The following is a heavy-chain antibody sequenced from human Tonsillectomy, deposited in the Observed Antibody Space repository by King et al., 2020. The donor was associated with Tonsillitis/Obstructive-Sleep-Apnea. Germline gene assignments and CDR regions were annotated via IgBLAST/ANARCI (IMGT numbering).Heavy chain of an antibody. J-gene: IGHJ4*02. Sequence: VQLVESGGGVVQPGRSLRLSCAASGFTFSSYAMHWVRQAPGKGLEWVAVISYDGSNKYYADSVKGRFTISRDNSKNTLYLQMNSLRAEDTAVYYCASSLAYCGGDCYSSYYFDYWGQGTLVTVSS. V-gene: IGHV3-30*04. CDR2: ISYDGSNK. CDR3: ASSLAYCGGDCYSSYYFDY. CDR1: GFTFSSYA. D-gene: IGHD2-21*02.